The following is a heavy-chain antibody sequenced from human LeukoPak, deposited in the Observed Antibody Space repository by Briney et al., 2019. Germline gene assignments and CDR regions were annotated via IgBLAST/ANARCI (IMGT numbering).Heavy chain of an antibody. D-gene: IGHD6-13*01. J-gene: IGHJ4*02. CDR3: ARDPLRRSMGIAAAGYFDY. CDR1: GYTFTSYG. V-gene: IGHV1-18*01. Sequence: GASEKVSCKASGYTFTSYGISWVRKAHGQGLEWVGLISAYDGNRNYAQKLQGRVTMTTDTSTSTAYMELRSLRSDDTAVYYCARDPLRRSMGIAAAGYFDYWGQGTLVTVSS. CDR2: ISAYDGNR.